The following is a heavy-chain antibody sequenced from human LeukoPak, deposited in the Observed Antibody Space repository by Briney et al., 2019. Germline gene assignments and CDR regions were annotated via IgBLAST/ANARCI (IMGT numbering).Heavy chain of an antibody. CDR1: GGSISSYY. CDR3: ASSTYYYDSSGYYYFDY. V-gene: IGHV4-59*12. D-gene: IGHD3-22*01. Sequence: SETLSLTCTVSGGSISSYYWSWIRQPPGKGLEWIGYIYYSGSTNYNPSLKSRVTISVDTSKNQFSLKLSSVTAADTAVYYCASSTYYYDSSGYYYFDYWGQETLVTVSS. J-gene: IGHJ4*02. CDR2: IYYSGST.